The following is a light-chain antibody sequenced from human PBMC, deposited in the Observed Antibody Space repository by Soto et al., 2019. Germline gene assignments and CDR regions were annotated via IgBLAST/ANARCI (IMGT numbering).Light chain of an antibody. CDR2: KAS. V-gene: IGKV1-5*03. CDR3: QHYNSYSEA. CDR1: QTISSW. J-gene: IGKJ1*01. Sequence: DIQMTQSPSTLSGSVGDRVTITCRASQTISSWLAWYKQKPGKAPKLLIYKASTLKSGGPSRFSGSGSGTEFTLTISSLQPDDFATYYCQHYNSYSEAFGQGTKVEGK.